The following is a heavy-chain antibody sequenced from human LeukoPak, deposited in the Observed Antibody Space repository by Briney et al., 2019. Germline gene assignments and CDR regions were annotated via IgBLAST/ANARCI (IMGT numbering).Heavy chain of an antibody. D-gene: IGHD6-13*01. CDR2: IRYDGSNK. Sequence: PGRSLRLSCAASGFTFSSYGMHWVRQAPGKGLEWVAVIRYDGSNKYYADSVKGRFTISRDNSKNTLYLQMNSLRAEDTAVYYCAKSIISSWWYNWFDPWGQGTLVTVSS. CDR1: GFTFSSYG. V-gene: IGHV3-30*02. CDR3: AKSIISSWWYNWFDP. J-gene: IGHJ5*02.